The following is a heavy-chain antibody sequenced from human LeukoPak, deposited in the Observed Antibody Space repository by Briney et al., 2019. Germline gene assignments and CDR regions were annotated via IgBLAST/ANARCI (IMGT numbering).Heavy chain of an antibody. CDR3: AKDVYGDYGGLDY. D-gene: IGHD4-17*01. CDR2: IRGSDGST. Sequence: GGTLRLSCAASGFPFSTYAMSWVRQAPGKGLEWVSSIRGSDGSTYYADSVKGRFAISRDNSKNTLYLQMNSLRAEDTAVYYCAKDVYGDYGGLDYWGQGTLVTVSS. J-gene: IGHJ4*02. CDR1: GFPFSTYA. V-gene: IGHV3-23*01.